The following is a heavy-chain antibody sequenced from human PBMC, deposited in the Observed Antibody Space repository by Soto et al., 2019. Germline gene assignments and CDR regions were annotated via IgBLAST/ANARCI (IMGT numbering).Heavy chain of an antibody. CDR2: IWYDGSNK. Sequence: QVQLVESGGGVVQPGRSLRLSCAASGFTFSSYGMHWVRQAPGKGLEWVAVIWYDGSNKYYADSVKGRFTISRDNCKNTLYLPMKSLRAEDTAVYYCARDGVVRFLEWLPIYYYYMDVWGKGTTVTVSS. D-gene: IGHD3-3*01. CDR3: ARDGVVRFLEWLPIYYYYMDV. V-gene: IGHV3-33*01. J-gene: IGHJ6*03. CDR1: GFTFSSYG.